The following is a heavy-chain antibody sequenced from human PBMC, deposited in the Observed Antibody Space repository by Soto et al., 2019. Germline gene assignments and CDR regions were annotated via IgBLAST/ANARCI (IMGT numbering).Heavy chain of an antibody. CDR3: AKDRLVSYFDSRSYYSSRSFDP. V-gene: IGHV3-23*01. CDR2: ISGSGGST. Sequence: GGSLRVSCAASGFTFSSDAMSWVRQAPGKGLEWVSAISGSGGSTYYADSVKGRFTISRDNSKNTLYLQMNSLRAEDTAVYYCAKDRLVSYFDSRSYYSSRSFDPSGQGTLGTLSS. D-gene: IGHD3-22*01. J-gene: IGHJ5*02. CDR1: GFTFSSDA.